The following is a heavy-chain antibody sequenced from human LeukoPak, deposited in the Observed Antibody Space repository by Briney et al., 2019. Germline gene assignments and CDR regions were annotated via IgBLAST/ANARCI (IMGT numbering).Heavy chain of an antibody. CDR2: INPNSGGT. Sequence: ASVKVSCKXSGYTFNGYYIQWVRQVPGQGLEGMGRINPNSGGTTYAQKFQGRVTMTRDTSISTAYMELNRLRSDDTAVYFCARGGIVGASDYWGQGTLLTVSS. V-gene: IGHV1-2*06. CDR3: ARGGIVGASDY. J-gene: IGHJ4*02. D-gene: IGHD1-26*01. CDR1: GYTFNGYY.